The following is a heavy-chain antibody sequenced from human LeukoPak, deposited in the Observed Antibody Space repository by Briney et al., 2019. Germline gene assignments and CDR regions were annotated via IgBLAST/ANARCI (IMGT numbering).Heavy chain of an antibody. V-gene: IGHV4-59*08. CDR3: ARYYDSSGSLDY. Sequence: PSETLSLTCTVSGGSISSYYWSWIRQPPGKGLEWIGSIYHSGSTNYNPSLKSRVTISVDTSKNQFSLKLSSVTAADTAVYYCARYYDSSGSLDYWGQGTLVTVSS. J-gene: IGHJ4*02. D-gene: IGHD3-22*01. CDR2: IYHSGST. CDR1: GGSISSYY.